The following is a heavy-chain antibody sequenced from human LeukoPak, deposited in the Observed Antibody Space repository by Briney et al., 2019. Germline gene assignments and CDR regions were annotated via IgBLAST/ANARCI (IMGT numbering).Heavy chain of an antibody. CDR3: ARVAYISTWYVDY. V-gene: IGHV3-74*01. CDR2: IHSDGINT. CDR1: GFTFSSFS. Sequence: QPGRSLRLSCEASGFTFSSFSMHWVRQAPGKGLVWVSRIHSDGINTNYADFMKGRFTISRDNAKNTLYLQMNSLRAEDTAVYYCARVAYISTWYVDYWGQGTLVNVPS. D-gene: IGHD6-13*01. J-gene: IGHJ4*02.